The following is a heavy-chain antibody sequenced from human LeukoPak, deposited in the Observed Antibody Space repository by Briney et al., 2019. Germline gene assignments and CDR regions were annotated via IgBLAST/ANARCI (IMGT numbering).Heavy chain of an antibody. CDR3: AKAGVWLPAV. CDR2: IHHSGNT. D-gene: IGHD3-9*01. CDR1: GGSVSSDNW. J-gene: IGHJ4*02. Sequence: SETLSLTCAVSGGSVSSDNWWSWVRQPPGKGLEWIGEIHHSGNTNYSPSLKSRVTISLGKSRNQFSLKLNSVTAADTAVYYCAKAGVWLPAVWGQGTLVTVSS. V-gene: IGHV4-4*02.